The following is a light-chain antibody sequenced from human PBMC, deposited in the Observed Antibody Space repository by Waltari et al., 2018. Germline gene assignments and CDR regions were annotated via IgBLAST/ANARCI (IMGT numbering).Light chain of an antibody. V-gene: IGLV2-14*03. J-gene: IGLJ1*01. Sequence: QSALTQPASVSGSPGQSITISCTGTRGDLGLHNFVSRYQQHPGKAPRLMIFDVSNRPSGVSDRFSGSKSGNAASLTISGLQAEDEADYYCSTYSPSGTPYVFGTGTEVTVL. CDR2: DVS. CDR3: STYSPSGTPYV. CDR1: RGDLGLHNF.